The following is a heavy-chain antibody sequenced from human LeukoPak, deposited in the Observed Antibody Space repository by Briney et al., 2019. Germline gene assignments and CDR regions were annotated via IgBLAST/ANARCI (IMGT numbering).Heavy chain of an antibody. J-gene: IGHJ6*03. V-gene: IGHV4-31*03. CDR1: GGSISSGGYY. Sequence: TASETLSLTCTVSGGSISSGGYYWSWIRQHPGKGLEWIGYIYYSGSTYYNPSLKSRVTISVDTSKNQFSLKLSSVTAADAAVYYCARLPNGGRYYYMDVWGKGTTVTVSS. D-gene: IGHD3-16*01. CDR2: IYYSGST. CDR3: ARLPNGGRYYYMDV.